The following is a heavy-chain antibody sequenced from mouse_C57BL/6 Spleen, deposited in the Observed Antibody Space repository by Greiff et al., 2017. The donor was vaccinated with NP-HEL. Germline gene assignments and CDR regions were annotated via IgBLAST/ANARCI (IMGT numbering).Heavy chain of an antibody. CDR2: ISSGGDYI. D-gene: IGHD3-1*01. J-gene: IGHJ4*01. V-gene: IGHV5-9-1*02. Sequence: EVKLVESGEGLVKPGGSLKLSCAASGFTFSSYAMSWVRQTPEKRLEWVAYISSGGDYIYYADTVKGRFTISRDNARNTLYLQMSSLKSEDTAMYYCTRYQGGYGGLDDWGQGTSVTVSS. CDR1: GFTFSSYA. CDR3: TRYQGGYGGLDD.